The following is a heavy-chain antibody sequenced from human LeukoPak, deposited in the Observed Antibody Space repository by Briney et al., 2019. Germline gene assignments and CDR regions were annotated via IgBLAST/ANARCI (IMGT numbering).Heavy chain of an antibody. Sequence: GGSLRLSCAASGFTFSSYAVSWVRQAPGKGLEWVSSISGSGDSTYSADSVKGRFTISRDNSKNTLYLQMYSLRAEDTALYYCAKDRSCTNDICHGDFDYWGQGTLVTVSS. CDR2: ISGSGDST. D-gene: IGHD2-8*01. J-gene: IGHJ4*02. CDR1: GFTFSSYA. CDR3: AKDRSCTNDICHGDFDY. V-gene: IGHV3-23*01.